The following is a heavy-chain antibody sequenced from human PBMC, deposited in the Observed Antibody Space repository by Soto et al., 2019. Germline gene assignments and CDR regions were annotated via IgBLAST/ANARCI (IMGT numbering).Heavy chain of an antibody. CDR2: MNPNSGNT. CDR1: GYTFTSYD. J-gene: IGHJ5*02. V-gene: IGHV1-8*01. Sequence: QVQLVQSGAEVKKPGASVRVSCKASGYTFTSYDINWVRQATGQGLEWMGWMNPNSGNTGYAQKFQGRVTMTRNTSISTAYMELSSLRSEDTAVYYCARERSAAGTGWFDPWGQGTLVTVSS. CDR3: ARERSAAGTGWFDP. D-gene: IGHD6-13*01.